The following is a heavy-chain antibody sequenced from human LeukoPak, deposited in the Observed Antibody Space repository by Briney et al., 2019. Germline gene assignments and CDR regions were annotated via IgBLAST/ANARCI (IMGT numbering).Heavy chain of an antibody. CDR1: GGTFSTYA. CDR3: ASNTNYYENTGHYVFDS. V-gene: IGHV1-69*01. J-gene: IGHJ4*02. Sequence: VKFSCKASGGTFSTYAISWVRQAPGQGLEWMGGIIPLLGTANYAQKLQGRLTITADEFTGTAYMELSSLRSEDTAVFYCASNTNYYENTGHYVFDSWGQGTLVTVSS. D-gene: IGHD3-22*01. CDR2: IIPLLGTA.